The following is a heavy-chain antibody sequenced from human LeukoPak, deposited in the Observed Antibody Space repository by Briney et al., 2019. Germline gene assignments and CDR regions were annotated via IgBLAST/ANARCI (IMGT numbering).Heavy chain of an antibody. CDR1: GGSISSGGYS. CDR2: IYHSGST. J-gene: IGHJ3*02. Sequence: PSETLSLTCAVSGGSISSGGYSWSWIRQPPGKGLEWIGYIYHSGSTYYNPSLKSRVTISVDRSKNQFSLKLSSVTAADTAVYYCARVLHLQNALDIWGQGTMVTVSS. CDR3: ARVLHLQNALDI. V-gene: IGHV4-30-2*01.